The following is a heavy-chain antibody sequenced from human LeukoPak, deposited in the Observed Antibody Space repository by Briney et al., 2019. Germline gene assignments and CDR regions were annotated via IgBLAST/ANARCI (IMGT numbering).Heavy chain of an antibody. Sequence: PGGSLRLSCAASGFTFDDYGMSWVRQAPGKGLEWVSGINWNGGSTGYADSVKGRFTISRDNAKNSLYLQMNSLRAEDTALYYCARASDYGDYGGIDYWGQGTLVTVSS. CDR3: ARASDYGDYGGIDY. D-gene: IGHD4-17*01. CDR2: INWNGGST. J-gene: IGHJ4*02. V-gene: IGHV3-20*04. CDR1: GFTFDDYG.